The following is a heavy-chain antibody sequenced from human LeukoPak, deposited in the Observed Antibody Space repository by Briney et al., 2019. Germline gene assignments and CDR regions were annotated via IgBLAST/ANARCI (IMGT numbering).Heavy chain of an antibody. CDR2: NSGSGGST. CDR3: ATYRQVLLPFES. D-gene: IGHD2/OR15-2a*01. J-gene: IGHJ4*02. Sequence: PGGSLRLSCAASGFTFSSYGMSWVRQAPGKGLEWVSANSGSGGSTYYADSVKGRFTISRDNSKSTLSLQMNSLRAEDTAIYYCATYRQVLLPFESWGQGTLVTVSS. CDR1: GFTFSSYG. V-gene: IGHV3-23*01.